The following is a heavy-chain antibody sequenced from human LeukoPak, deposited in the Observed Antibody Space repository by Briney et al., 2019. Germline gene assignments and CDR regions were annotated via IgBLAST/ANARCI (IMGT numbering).Heavy chain of an antibody. J-gene: IGHJ3*02. V-gene: IGHV3-48*03. Sequence: GGSLRLSCAASGFSFSSYWMHWVRQAPGKGLEWISYISDSGSNTYYADSVKGRFSISRDNAKNSLYLQMNSLRAEDTAVYYCARIGYSNWGDALDIWGQGTMVTVSS. CDR1: GFSFSSYW. D-gene: IGHD6-13*01. CDR2: ISDSGSNT. CDR3: ARIGYSNWGDALDI.